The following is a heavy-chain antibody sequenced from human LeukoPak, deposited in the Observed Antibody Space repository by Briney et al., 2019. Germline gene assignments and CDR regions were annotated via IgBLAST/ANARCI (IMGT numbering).Heavy chain of an antibody. J-gene: IGHJ4*02. CDR2: IKQDGSET. D-gene: IGHD3-16*01. CDR3: ARHRGTYYDY. Sequence: PGGSLRLSCAASGFTFSSYWMSWVRQAPGKGLEWVANIKQDGSETYYVVSVRGRFTISRDNAKNSRYLQMNSLRAEDTAVYYCARHRGTYYDYWGQGTLVTVSS. V-gene: IGHV3-7*01. CDR1: GFTFSSYW.